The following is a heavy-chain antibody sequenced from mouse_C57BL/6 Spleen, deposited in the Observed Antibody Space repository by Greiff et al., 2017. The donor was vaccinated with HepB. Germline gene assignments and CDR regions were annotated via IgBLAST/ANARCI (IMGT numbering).Heavy chain of an antibody. CDR2: ISYDGSN. J-gene: IGHJ3*01. D-gene: IGHD2-3*01. V-gene: IGHV3-6*01. CDR3: ARDDGYYGAY. CDR1: GYSITSGYY. Sequence: EVKLMESGPGLVKPSQSLSLTCSVTGYSITSGYYWNWIRQFPGNKLEWMGYISYDGSNNYNPSLKNRISITRDTSKNQFFLKLNSVTTEDTATYYCARDDGYYGAYWGQGTLVTVSA.